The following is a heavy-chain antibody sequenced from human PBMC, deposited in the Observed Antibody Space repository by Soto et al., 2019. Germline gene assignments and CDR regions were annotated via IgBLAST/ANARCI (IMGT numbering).Heavy chain of an antibody. J-gene: IGHJ4*02. CDR1: GGSFSGYY. CDR2: INHSGST. Sequence: QVQLQQWGAGLLKPSETLSLTCAVYGGSFSGYYWTWIRQPPGTGLEGIGEINHSGSTNYKPSLKSRVTLSVDTSTNQFFLKLTSVNAAGTAVYYCARDKITGLVDYCGQGNLVTVSS. CDR3: ARDKITGLVDY. V-gene: IGHV4-34*01. D-gene: IGHD2-8*02.